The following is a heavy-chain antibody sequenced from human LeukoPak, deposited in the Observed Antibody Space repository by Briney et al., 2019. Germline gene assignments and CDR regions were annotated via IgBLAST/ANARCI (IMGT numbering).Heavy chain of an antibody. J-gene: IGHJ4*02. CDR3: AREVAAAGSYYFDY. D-gene: IGHD6-13*01. Sequence: SQTLSLTCAICGDSFSSNSAAWNWLRQSPSRGLEWLGSTYYRSKLYNDYAVSVKSQITINPDTSKNQSSLQLNSVTPEDTAVYYCAREVAAAGSYYFDYWGQGTLVTVSS. CDR1: GDSFSSNSAA. V-gene: IGHV6-1*01. CDR2: TYYRSKLYN.